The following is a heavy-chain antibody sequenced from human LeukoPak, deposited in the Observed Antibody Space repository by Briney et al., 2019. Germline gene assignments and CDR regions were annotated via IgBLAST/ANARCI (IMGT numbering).Heavy chain of an antibody. Sequence: SETLSLTCTVAGDSITSTRYYWGWIRQPPGKGLERIGSVYYSGSTYYNPSPKSRLTMSVDTSKNQFSLKLSSVTAADTAVYYCARLCFFGSGSYYHFDSWGQGTLVTVSS. J-gene: IGHJ4*02. V-gene: IGHV4-39*01. CDR1: GDSITSTRYY. CDR3: ARLCFFGSGSYYHFDS. CDR2: VYYSGST. D-gene: IGHD3-10*01.